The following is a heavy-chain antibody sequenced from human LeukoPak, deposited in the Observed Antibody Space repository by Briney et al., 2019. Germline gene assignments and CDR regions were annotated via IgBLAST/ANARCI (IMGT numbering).Heavy chain of an antibody. CDR1: GFTFDDYA. V-gene: IGHV3-43*02. CDR2: ISGDGGST. D-gene: IGHD3-10*01. Sequence: GGSLRLSCAASGFTFDDYAMHWGRHAPPTGMEWVSLISGDGGSTYYADSVQGRFTISRENSKNSPYLQMNSLSTEENASDYRAKGWGYGSGSYFWGQGTLVTVSS. CDR3: AKGWGYGSGSYF. J-gene: IGHJ4*02.